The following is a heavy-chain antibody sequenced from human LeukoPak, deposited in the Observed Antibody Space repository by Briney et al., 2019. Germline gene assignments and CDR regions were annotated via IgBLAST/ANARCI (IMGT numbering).Heavy chain of an antibody. D-gene: IGHD3-3*01. Sequence: SETLSLTCTVSGGSISSGDYSWSWIRQPPGKGLEWIGYIYYSGSTYYNPSLKSRVTISVDTSKNQFSLKLSSVTAADTAVYYCARARITIFGVVIPKTNWFDPRGQGTLVTVSS. CDR2: IYYSGST. V-gene: IGHV4-30-4*01. CDR3: ARARITIFGVVIPKTNWFDP. J-gene: IGHJ5*02. CDR1: GGSISSGDYS.